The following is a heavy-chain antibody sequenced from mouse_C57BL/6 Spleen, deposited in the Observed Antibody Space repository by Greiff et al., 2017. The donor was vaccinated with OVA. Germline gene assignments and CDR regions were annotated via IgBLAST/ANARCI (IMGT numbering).Heavy chain of an antibody. V-gene: IGHV1-81*01. D-gene: IGHD1-1*01. CDR1: GYTFTSYG. CDR3: ARFYGSSYAYFDV. J-gene: IGHJ1*03. Sequence: QVQLQQSGAELARPGASVKPSCKASGYTFTSYGISWVKQRTGQGLEWIGEIYPRSGNTYYNEKFKGKATLTADKSSSTAYMELRSLTSEDSAVYFCARFYGSSYAYFDVWGTGTTVTVSS. CDR2: IYPRSGNT.